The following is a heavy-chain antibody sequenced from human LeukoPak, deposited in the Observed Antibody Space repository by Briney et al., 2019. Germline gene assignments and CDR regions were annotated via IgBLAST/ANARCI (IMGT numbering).Heavy chain of an antibody. V-gene: IGHV3-33*01. Sequence: PGGSLGLSCAASGFTFSSYGMHWVRQAPGKGLEWVAVIWYDGSNKYYADSVKGRFTISRDNSKNTLYLQMNSLRAEDTAVYYCARAPTIAVAGTDYWGQGTLVTVSS. CDR2: IWYDGSNK. CDR3: ARAPTIAVAGTDY. CDR1: GFTFSSYG. D-gene: IGHD6-19*01. J-gene: IGHJ4*02.